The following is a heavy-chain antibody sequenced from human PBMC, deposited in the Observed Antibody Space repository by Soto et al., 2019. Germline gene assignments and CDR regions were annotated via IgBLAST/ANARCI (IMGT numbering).Heavy chain of an antibody. CDR3: ANLGYSYGYGY. V-gene: IGHV3-23*01. Sequence: EVQLLESGGGLVQPGGSLRLSCEASGFTFNIYAMSWVRQAPGKGLEWVSTISSSGGSIHYADAVKGRFTISRDNSKTTLYLQVNSLRGENTAVYYFANLGYSYGYGYWGQGTLVTVSA. J-gene: IGHJ4*02. CDR2: ISSSGGSI. CDR1: GFTFNIYA. D-gene: IGHD5-18*01.